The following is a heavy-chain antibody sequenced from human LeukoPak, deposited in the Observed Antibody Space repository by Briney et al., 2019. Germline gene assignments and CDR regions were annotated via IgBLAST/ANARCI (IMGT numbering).Heavy chain of an antibody. CDR3: ARDYCA. V-gene: IGHV3-74*03. CDR2: INSSGFST. D-gene: IGHD2-21*01. J-gene: IGHJ5*02. Sequence: GGSLRLSCVASGFTFSRYWMHWVRQAPGKGLVWVSRINSSGFSTTYADFVRGRFTISRDNAKNTVYLQMNSLRAEDTAVYYCARDYCAWGEGTLFTVSS. CDR1: GFTFSRYW.